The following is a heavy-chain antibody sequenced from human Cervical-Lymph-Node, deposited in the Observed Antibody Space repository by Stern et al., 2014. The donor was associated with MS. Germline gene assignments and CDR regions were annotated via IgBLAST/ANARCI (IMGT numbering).Heavy chain of an antibody. J-gene: IGHJ4*02. CDR1: GFSLSTRGVG. D-gene: IGHD4-17*01. CDR3: AHTPSGDYAHTPSGVYAYYFDF. CDR2: IYWGAGK. Sequence: QITLKESGPTLVKPTQTLTLTCTFSGFSLSTRGVGVGWVRQPPGKALEWLALIYWGAGKHYSPSLESRLVITRDTSKNRVVLSVLNLGPLDTATYYCAHTPSGDYAHTPSGVYAYYFDFWGQGTLVTVSS. V-gene: IGHV2-5*02.